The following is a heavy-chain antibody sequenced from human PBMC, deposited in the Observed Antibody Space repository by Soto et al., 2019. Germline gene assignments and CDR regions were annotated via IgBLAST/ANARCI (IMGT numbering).Heavy chain of an antibody. V-gene: IGHV3-30*18. CDR2: ISYDGSNK. D-gene: IGHD3-22*01. Sequence: QSGGSLRLSCAASGFTFSSYGMHWVRQAPGKGLEWVAVISYDGSNKYYADSVKGRFTISRDNSKNTLYLQMNSLRAEDTAVYYCAKDVVDDSSGYLDYWGQGTLVTVSS. CDR3: AKDVVDDSSGYLDY. J-gene: IGHJ4*02. CDR1: GFTFSSYG.